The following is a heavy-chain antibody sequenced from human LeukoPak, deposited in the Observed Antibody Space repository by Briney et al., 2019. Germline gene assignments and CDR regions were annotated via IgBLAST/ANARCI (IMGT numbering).Heavy chain of an antibody. CDR2: IIPIFGTA. CDR1: GHTFSSYA. V-gene: IGHV1-69*01. Sequence: GASVKVSCKASGHTFSSYAISWVRQAPGQGLEWMGGIIPIFGTANYAQKFQGRVTITADESTSTAYMELSSLRSEDKAVYYSASLVVGSSWYGFGMDVWGQGTTVTVSS. D-gene: IGHD6-13*01. J-gene: IGHJ6*02. CDR3: ASLVVGSSWYGFGMDV.